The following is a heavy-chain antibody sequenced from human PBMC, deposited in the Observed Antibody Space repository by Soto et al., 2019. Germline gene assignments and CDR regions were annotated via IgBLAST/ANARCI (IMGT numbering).Heavy chain of an antibody. D-gene: IGHD3-9*01. CDR1: GFTFSDYS. CDR3: ARDRWHRDWHPGAFDI. Sequence: EVQLVESGGGLVQPGGSLRLSCAASGFTFSDYSMNWVRQAPGKGLEWVSYIDATSNIIHYADSVEGRFTISRDNSKNSLFLQMNSLGAEDTAVYYCARDRWHRDWHPGAFDIWGRGTMVTVSS. J-gene: IGHJ3*02. CDR2: IDATSNII. V-gene: IGHV3-48*04.